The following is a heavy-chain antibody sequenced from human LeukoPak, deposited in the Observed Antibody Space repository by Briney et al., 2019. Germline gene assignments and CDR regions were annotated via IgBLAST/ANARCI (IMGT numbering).Heavy chain of an antibody. CDR2: ISGSGGAT. CDR1: GFTFNTYG. Sequence: GGSLRLSCAASGFTFNTYGMSWVRQAPGKGLEWVSGISGSGGATYYADSVKGRFTISRDNSKNTLYLQMNSLRAEDTAVYYCAKGHYGDSDYWGQGTLVTVSS. J-gene: IGHJ4*02. V-gene: IGHV3-23*01. CDR3: AKGHYGDSDY. D-gene: IGHD4-17*01.